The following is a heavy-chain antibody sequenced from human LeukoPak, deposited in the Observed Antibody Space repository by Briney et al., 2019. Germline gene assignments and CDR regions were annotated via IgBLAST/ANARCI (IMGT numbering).Heavy chain of an antibody. Sequence: SETLSLTCAVYGGSFSGHYWSWIRQPPGKGLEWIGEINHSGSTNYNPSLKSRVTISVDTSKNQFSLKLSSVTAADTAVYYCARGSSSGWFVWGQGTLVTVSS. CDR1: GGSFSGHY. D-gene: IGHD6-19*01. V-gene: IGHV4-34*01. J-gene: IGHJ4*02. CDR2: INHSGST. CDR3: ARGSSSGWFV.